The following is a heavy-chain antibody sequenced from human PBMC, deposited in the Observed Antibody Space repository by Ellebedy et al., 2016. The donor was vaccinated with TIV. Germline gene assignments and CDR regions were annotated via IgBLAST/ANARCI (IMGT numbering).Heavy chain of an antibody. D-gene: IGHD1-1*01. J-gene: IGHJ3*01. Sequence: SETLSLTCHVSGDSVNSYYWNWIRRPPGKGLEWIGFVFHSGATLYSPSLKSRITMSVDTSKSQFSLRLTSVTAADTAVYYCAKWNGDWNAFDVWGQGAMVTVSS. CDR3: AKWNGDWNAFDV. V-gene: IGHV4-59*02. CDR1: GDSVNSYY. CDR2: VFHSGAT.